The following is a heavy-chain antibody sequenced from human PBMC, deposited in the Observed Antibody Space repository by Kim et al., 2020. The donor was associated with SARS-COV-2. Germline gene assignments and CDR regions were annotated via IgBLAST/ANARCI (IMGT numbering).Heavy chain of an antibody. CDR2: INPRSGGA. Sequence: ASVKVSCKTSGYTFTAHYIHWVRQAPGLGLEWMGWINPRSGGAHYSHHFQGRVTFTRDTAISTAYMELTRLTSDDTAVYFCAKEDEWVGSCTSTSCLNADYFDYWGQGTLVTVSS. D-gene: IGHD2-2*01. CDR1: GYTFTAHY. J-gene: IGHJ4*02. V-gene: IGHV1-2*02. CDR3: AKEDEWVGSCTSTSCLNADYFDY.